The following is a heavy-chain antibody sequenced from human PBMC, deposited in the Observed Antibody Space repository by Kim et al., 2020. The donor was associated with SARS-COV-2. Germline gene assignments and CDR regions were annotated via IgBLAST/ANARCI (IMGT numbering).Heavy chain of an antibody. D-gene: IGHD3-22*01. Sequence: GGSLRLSCAASGFTFSAYAMSWVRQAPGKGLEWVSSISGSDDTTYYADSVKGRFIISRDNSNNALHLQMNSLRAEDTAVYYCARYFGSSGSEFHHWGQGTLVTGSS. CDR3: ARYFGSSGSEFHH. J-gene: IGHJ1*01. CDR2: ISGSDDTT. CDR1: GFTFSAYA. V-gene: IGHV3-23*01.